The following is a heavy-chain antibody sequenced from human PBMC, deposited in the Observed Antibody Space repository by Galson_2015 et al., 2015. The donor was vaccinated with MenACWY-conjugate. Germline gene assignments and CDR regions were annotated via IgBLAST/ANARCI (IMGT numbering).Heavy chain of an antibody. D-gene: IGHD1-26*01. Sequence: SETLSLTCPVSGGSISSSTYYWGWIRQPPGKGLEWIGSIYYTGSTYYNPSLKSRVTISVDTSKSPFSLRVTSVTAADTAVYYCVSAPSGSHLGGYWGQGILVSVS. V-gene: IGHV4-39*07. CDR3: VSAPSGSHLGGY. CDR2: IYYTGST. J-gene: IGHJ4*02. CDR1: GGSISSSTYY.